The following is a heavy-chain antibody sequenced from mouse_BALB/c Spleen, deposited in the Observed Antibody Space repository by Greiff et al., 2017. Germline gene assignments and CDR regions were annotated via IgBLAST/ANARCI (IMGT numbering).Heavy chain of an antibody. CDR2: ISYSGST. CDR1: GDSITSGY. J-gene: IGHJ2*01. D-gene: IGHD1-1*01. CDR3: ARRGYYGSSHFDY. V-gene: IGHV3-8*02. Sequence: EVQLVESGPSLVKPSQTLSLTCSVTGDSITSGYWNWIRKFPGNKLEYMGYISYSGSTYYNPSLKSRISITRDTSKNQYYLQLNSVTTEDTATYYCARRGYYGSSHFDYRGQGTTLTVSS.